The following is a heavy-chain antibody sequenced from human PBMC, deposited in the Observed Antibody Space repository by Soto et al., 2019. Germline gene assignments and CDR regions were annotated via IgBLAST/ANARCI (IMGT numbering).Heavy chain of an antibody. J-gene: IGHJ4*02. CDR2: ISNSGST. CDR3: ATESGSTYGYFDH. CDR1: GGSVTSDEDY. D-gene: IGHD5-18*01. V-gene: IGHV4-30-4*01. Sequence: SETLSLTCTVSGGSVTSDEDYWTWIRQSPGKGLERIGYISNSGSTGYNPSLKTRLSMSVDRSKNQFTLRLTSVTAADTAVYFCATESGSTYGYFDHWGQGTQVTVSS.